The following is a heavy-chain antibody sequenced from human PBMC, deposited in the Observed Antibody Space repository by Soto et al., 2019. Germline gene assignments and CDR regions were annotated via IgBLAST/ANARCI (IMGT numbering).Heavy chain of an antibody. CDR1: GYTFSNFW. CDR3: AQSPRSIPYFDV. D-gene: IGHD6-13*01. CDR2: IYPGDHET. Sequence: LKISCQCSGYTFSNFWIGWVRQLPGQGLEGMGIIYPGDHETRYSPSFLGKVTISAEKSINTAYLQWSSLEASDSAFYFCAQSPRSIPYFDVWGQGAPVPVSS. J-gene: IGHJ4*02. V-gene: IGHV5-51*01.